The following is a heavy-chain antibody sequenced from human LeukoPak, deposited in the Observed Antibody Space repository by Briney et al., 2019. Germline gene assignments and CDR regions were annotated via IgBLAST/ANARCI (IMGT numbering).Heavy chain of an antibody. Sequence: NTSQTLSLTCTVSGGSISSGGYYWSWIRQHPGKGLEWIGYIYYSGSTYYNPSLKSRVTISVDTSKNQFSLKLSSVTAADTAVYYCARVEEGAFDPWGQGTLVTVSS. V-gene: IGHV4-31*03. CDR2: IYYSGST. CDR3: ARVEEGAFDP. CDR1: GGSISSGGYY. J-gene: IGHJ5*02.